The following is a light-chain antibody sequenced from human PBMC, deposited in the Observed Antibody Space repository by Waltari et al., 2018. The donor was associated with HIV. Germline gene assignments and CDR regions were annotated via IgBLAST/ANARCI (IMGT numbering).Light chain of an antibody. CDR3: GSYPNTTTSVV. V-gene: IGLV2-14*01. J-gene: IGLJ2*01. Sequence: QSALTQPASVSGSPGQSITISCTGTSSDVGDYNFVSWYQQHPGRAPKLIIYEVIRRPSGFSSLFAVSKSGNPASLTISGLHAEDEADYSCGSYPNTTTSVVFGGGTKLTVL. CDR2: EVI. CDR1: SSDVGDYNF.